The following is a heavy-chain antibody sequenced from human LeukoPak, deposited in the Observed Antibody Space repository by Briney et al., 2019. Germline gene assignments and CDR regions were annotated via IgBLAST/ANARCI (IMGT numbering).Heavy chain of an antibody. CDR2: ITDRGTA. CDR3: ARRTIDTGRAYD. V-gene: IGHV4-39*01. J-gene: IGHJ4*02. D-gene: IGHD1-7*01. CDR1: GGSPSSSVYY. Sequence: PSETLSLTCTVSGGSPSSSVYYWDWIRQPPGKGLEWIGSITDRGTAYHNPSLKSRVTISADTSKNQFSLMLKSVTAADTAIYYCARRTIDTGRAYDWGQGTLVTVSS.